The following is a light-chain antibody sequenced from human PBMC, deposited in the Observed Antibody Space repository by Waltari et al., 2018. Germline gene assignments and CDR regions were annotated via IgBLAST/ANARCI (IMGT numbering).Light chain of an antibody. CDR1: SSDVGSYNL. V-gene: IGLV2-23*02. CDR2: EVS. J-gene: IGLJ2*01. Sequence: QSALTQPASVSGSPGQSITISCTGTSSDVGSYNLVSWYQQHPGKAPKLMIYEVSKRPAGVCNRFSGSKSGNTASLTISGLQAEDEADYYCCSYAGSSTSLVFGGGTKLTVL. CDR3: CSYAGSSTSLV.